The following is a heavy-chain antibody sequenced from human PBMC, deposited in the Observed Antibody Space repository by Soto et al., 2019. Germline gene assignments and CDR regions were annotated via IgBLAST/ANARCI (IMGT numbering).Heavy chain of an antibody. J-gene: IGHJ4*02. CDR1: GGIFTNYG. Sequence: QVQVMQSGAEVKKPGSSVKVSCKASGGIFTNYGISWVRQAPGQGLEWMGEIIPIFGTANYAQKFQGRVTITADKSTSTAYMEVSSLRSEDTAVYYCARQRTMALHYWGQRTLVTVSS. CDR3: ARQRTMALHY. CDR2: IIPIFGTA. D-gene: IGHD3-10*01. V-gene: IGHV1-69*06.